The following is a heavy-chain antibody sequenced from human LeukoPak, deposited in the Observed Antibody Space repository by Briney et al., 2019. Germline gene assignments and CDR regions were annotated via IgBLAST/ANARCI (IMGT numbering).Heavy chain of an antibody. V-gene: IGHV3-21*01. CDR2: ISSSGSYI. D-gene: IGHD5-18*01. J-gene: IGHJ4*02. Sequence: GGSLRLSCAASGFTFSSYSMNWVRQAPGKGLEWVSSISSSGSYIYYADSVKGRFTISRDNAKNSLYLQMNSLRAEETAVYYCASLHSYGVDYWGQGTLVTVSS. CDR3: ASLHSYGVDY. CDR1: GFTFSSYS.